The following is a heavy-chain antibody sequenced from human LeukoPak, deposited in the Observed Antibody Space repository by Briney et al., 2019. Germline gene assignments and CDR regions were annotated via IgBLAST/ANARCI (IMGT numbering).Heavy chain of an antibody. CDR3: SRRFDC. J-gene: IGHJ4*02. Sequence: GGSLRLSCAASGFTFSDYSMNWVRQAPGKGLEWVSYIDGSGDTIYYADSVKGRFTISRDNAKNSLDLQMNILRDEDTAVYYCSRRFDCWGQGTLVTVSS. V-gene: IGHV3-48*02. CDR2: IDGSGDTI. CDR1: GFTFSDYS.